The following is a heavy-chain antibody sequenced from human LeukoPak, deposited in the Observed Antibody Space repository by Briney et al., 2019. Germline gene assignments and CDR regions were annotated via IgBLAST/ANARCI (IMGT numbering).Heavy chain of an antibody. D-gene: IGHD5-24*01. V-gene: IGHV1-2*02. CDR3: ARRADGYNFAY. CDR1: GCTFTDYY. J-gene: IGHJ4*02. Sequence: ASVKVSCKASGCTFTDYYLHWVRQAPGQGPEWMGWINPNSGGTKYAQKFQGRVTMTRDTSISTAYMELSSLRSDDAAVYYCARRADGYNFAYWGQGTLVTVSS. CDR2: INPNSGGT.